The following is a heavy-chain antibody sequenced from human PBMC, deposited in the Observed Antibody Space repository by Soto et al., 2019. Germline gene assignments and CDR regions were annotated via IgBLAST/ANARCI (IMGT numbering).Heavy chain of an antibody. J-gene: IGHJ3*02. CDR3: ARGAGTGDQGDAFDI. D-gene: IGHD7-27*01. CDR1: GFTFSSYS. CDR2: ISSSSSYI. V-gene: IGHV3-21*01. Sequence: GGSLRLSCAASGFTFSSYSMNWVRQAPGKGLEWVSSISSSSSYIYYADSVKGRFTISRDNAKNSLYLQMNSLRAEDTAVYYCARGAGTGDQGDAFDIWGQGTMVTVSS.